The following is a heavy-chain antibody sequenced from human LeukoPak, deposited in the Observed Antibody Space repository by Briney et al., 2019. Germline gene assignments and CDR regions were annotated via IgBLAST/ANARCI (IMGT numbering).Heavy chain of an antibody. D-gene: IGHD2-21*02. J-gene: IGHJ4*02. CDR1: GFTFSDYA. V-gene: IGHV3-23*01. CDR2: ISGGGGST. Sequence: GGSLRLSCAGSGFTFSDYAVTWVRQAPGKGLEWVSTISGGGGSTYYADSVKGRFTVSKDNSKNTLHLQMNSLRAEDTAVYYCAKTRDWYLDYWGQGTLVTVSS. CDR3: AKTRDWYLDY.